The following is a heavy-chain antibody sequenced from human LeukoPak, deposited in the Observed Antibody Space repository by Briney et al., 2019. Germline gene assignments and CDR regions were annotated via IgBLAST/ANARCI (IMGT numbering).Heavy chain of an antibody. V-gene: IGHV4-4*07. CDR1: GGSISSYY. CDR3: ARVHDEYSSSLGVNWFDP. D-gene: IGHD6-6*01. CDR2: IYTSGST. J-gene: IGHJ5*02. Sequence: SETLSLTCTVSGGSISSYYWSWIRQPAGKGLEWIGRIYTSGSTNYNPSLKSRVTMSVDTSKNQFSLKLSSVTAADTAVYYCARVHDEYSSSLGVNWFDPWGQGTLVTVSS.